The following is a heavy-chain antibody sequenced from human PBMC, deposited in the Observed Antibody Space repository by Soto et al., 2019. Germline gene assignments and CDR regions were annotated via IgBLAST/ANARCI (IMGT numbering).Heavy chain of an antibody. CDR2: IRNKVHSYAT. D-gene: IGHD2-15*01. Sequence: EVQLVESGGGLVQPGGSLKLSCAASGFTFSGSSVHWVRQASGKGLEWVGRIRNKVHSYATADAASVRGRFTISRDDSKNTTFLQMKSLNTEDTAVYYCISHSPEDMKRTWGQGTLVTVSS. CDR1: GFTFSGSS. CDR3: ISHSPEDMKRT. V-gene: IGHV3-73*02. J-gene: IGHJ4*02.